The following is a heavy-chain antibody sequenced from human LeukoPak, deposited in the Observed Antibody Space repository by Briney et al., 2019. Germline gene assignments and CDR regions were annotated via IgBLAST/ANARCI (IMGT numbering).Heavy chain of an antibody. Sequence: ASVKVSCKASGYTFTSCYMHWVRQAPGQGLEWMGIINPSGGGTSYAQKFQGRVTMTRDMSTSTVYMELSSLRSEDTAVYYCARESRGAGVYYYYMDVWGKGTTVTVSS. V-gene: IGHV1-46*01. J-gene: IGHJ6*03. D-gene: IGHD1-26*01. CDR2: INPSGGGT. CDR3: ARESRGAGVYYYYMDV. CDR1: GYTFTSCY.